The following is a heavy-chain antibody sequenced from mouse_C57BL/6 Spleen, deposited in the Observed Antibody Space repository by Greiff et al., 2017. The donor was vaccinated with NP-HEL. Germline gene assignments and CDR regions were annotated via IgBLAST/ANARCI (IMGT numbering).Heavy chain of an antibody. CDR3: TRDPYYDYDGDYYAMDY. D-gene: IGHD2-4*01. V-gene: IGHV5-9-1*02. Sequence: EVMLVESGEGLVKPGGSLKLSCAASGFTFSSYAMSWVRQTPEKRLEWVAYISSGGDYIYYADTVKGRFTISRDNARNTLYLQMSSLKSEDTAMYYCTRDPYYDYDGDYYAMDYWGQGTSVTVSS. J-gene: IGHJ4*01. CDR1: GFTFSSYA. CDR2: ISSGGDYI.